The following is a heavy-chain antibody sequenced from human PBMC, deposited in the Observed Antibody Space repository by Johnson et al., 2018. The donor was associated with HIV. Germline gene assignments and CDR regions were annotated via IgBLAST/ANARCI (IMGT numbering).Heavy chain of an antibody. Sequence: QVQLVESGGGLVQPGGSLRLSCAASGFTFSDHYLDWVRQAPGKGLEWVAVISYDGGIKYYADSVRARFTISRDNSKNTLYLQMNVLRAEDTALYYCARDRGSMPSVAFDIWGQGTMVTVSS. CDR3: ARDRGSMPSVAFDI. CDR2: ISYDGGIK. CDR1: GFTFSDHY. J-gene: IGHJ3*02. D-gene: IGHD2-2*01. V-gene: IGHV3-30*03.